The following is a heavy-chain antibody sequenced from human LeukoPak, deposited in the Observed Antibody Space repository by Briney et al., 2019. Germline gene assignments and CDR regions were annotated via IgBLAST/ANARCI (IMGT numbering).Heavy chain of an antibody. D-gene: IGHD3-22*01. V-gene: IGHV4-34*01. CDR1: GGSFSGYY. Sequence: PSETLSLTCAVYGGSFSGYYWSWIRQPPGKGLEWIGEINHSGSTNYNPSLKSRATISVDTSKNQFSLKLSSVTAADTAVYYCARATYYYDSSGYYVGAFDIWGQGTMVTVSS. CDR2: INHSGST. J-gene: IGHJ3*02. CDR3: ARATYYYDSSGYYVGAFDI.